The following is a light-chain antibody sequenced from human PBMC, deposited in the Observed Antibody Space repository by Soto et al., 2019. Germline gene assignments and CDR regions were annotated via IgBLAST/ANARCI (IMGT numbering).Light chain of an antibody. CDR3: QQYGGSVQT. CDR2: GAS. J-gene: IGKJ1*01. Sequence: EVVLTQSPATLSLSPGERSTLSCRTSQYIDYNLAWYQQRPGQPPNLLIFGASHRAPDIPDRFSGSGSGTDFTLTISRLEPEDFAVYYCQQYGGSVQTFGQGTKVDIK. V-gene: IGKV3-20*01. CDR1: QYIDYN.